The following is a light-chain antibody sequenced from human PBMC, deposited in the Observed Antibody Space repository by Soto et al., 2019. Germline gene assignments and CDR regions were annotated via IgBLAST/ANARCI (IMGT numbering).Light chain of an antibody. Sequence: DIQMTQSPSTLSASIGNRVTITCRASQSISSWLAWYQQKPGKAPKLLIYKASSLESGVPSRFSGSGSGTEFTLTISSLQPADFATYYCQQYNNYSRTFGQGTKVDIK. CDR1: QSISSW. CDR2: KAS. V-gene: IGKV1-5*03. J-gene: IGKJ1*01. CDR3: QQYNNYSRT.